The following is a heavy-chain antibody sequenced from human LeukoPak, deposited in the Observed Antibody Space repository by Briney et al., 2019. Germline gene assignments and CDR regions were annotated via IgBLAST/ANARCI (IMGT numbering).Heavy chain of an antibody. Sequence: SETLSLTCTVSGGSISSYYWSWIRQPPGKGLEWIGYIHYSGSTNYNPSLKSRVTISVDTSKNQFSLKLSSVTAADTAVYYCARVWETNPYYYGSGRKREYNWFDPWGQGTLVTVSS. CDR2: IHYSGST. D-gene: IGHD3-10*01. J-gene: IGHJ5*02. CDR1: GGSISSYY. V-gene: IGHV4-59*12. CDR3: ARVWETNPYYYGSGRKREYNWFDP.